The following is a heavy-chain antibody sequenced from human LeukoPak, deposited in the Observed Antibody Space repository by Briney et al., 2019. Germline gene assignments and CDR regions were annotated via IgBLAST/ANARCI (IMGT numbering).Heavy chain of an antibody. D-gene: IGHD3-3*01. CDR3: ARGSYYDFWSGYYNYYYYMDV. V-gene: IGHV3-7*01. J-gene: IGHJ6*03. CDR2: IKQDGSEK. CDR1: GFTFGSYW. Sequence: GGSLRLSCAASGFTFGSYWMSWVRQAPGKGLEWVANIKQDGSEKYYVDSVKGRFTISRDNAKNSLYLQMNSLRAEDTAVYYCARGSYYDFWSGYYNYYYYMDVWGKGTTVTVSS.